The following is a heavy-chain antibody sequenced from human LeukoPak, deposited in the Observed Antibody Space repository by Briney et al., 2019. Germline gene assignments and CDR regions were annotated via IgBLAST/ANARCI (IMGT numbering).Heavy chain of an antibody. J-gene: IGHJ4*02. V-gene: IGHV1-8*01. CDR2: MNPNSANT. Sequence: ASVKVSCKASGYTFTSYDINWVRQATGQGLEWMGWMNPNSANTGYAQKFQGRVSMTRNTSISTAYMELSSLRSEGTAVYYCARGLLQTANNLYYFDYWGQGTLVTVSS. CDR1: GYTFTSYD. D-gene: IGHD2-21*02. CDR3: ARGLLQTANNLYYFDY.